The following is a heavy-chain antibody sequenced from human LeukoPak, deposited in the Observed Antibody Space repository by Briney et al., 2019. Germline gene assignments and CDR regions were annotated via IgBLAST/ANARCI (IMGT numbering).Heavy chain of an antibody. CDR2: IYYSGST. Sequence: SETLSLTCTVSGGSISSYYWSWIRQPPGKGLEWIGYIYYSGSTNYNPSLKSRVTISVDTSKNQFSLKLSSVTAADTAVYYCARRGYYGSGPLGPWGQGTLVTVSS. CDR3: ARRGYYGSGPLGP. J-gene: IGHJ5*02. V-gene: IGHV4-59*12. CDR1: GGSISSYY. D-gene: IGHD3-10*01.